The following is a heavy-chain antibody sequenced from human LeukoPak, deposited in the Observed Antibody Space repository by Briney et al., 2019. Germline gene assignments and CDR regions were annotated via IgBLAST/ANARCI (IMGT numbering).Heavy chain of an antibody. CDR3: AKEGGSSGYFFDY. CDR1: GFTFTSYA. CDR2: IGVSGGST. D-gene: IGHD3-22*01. V-gene: IGHV3-23*01. J-gene: IGHJ4*02. Sequence: GGSLRLSCAASGFTFTSYAMTWVRQAPGKGLEWVSSIGVSGGSTYYADSVKGRFTVSRDTSKSTLYVQMNSLRAEDTAVYYCAKEGGSSGYFFDYWGQGILVTVSS.